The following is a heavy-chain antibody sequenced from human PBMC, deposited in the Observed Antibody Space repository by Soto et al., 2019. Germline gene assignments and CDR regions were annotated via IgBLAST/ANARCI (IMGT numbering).Heavy chain of an antibody. D-gene: IGHD3-9*01. CDR1: GFTFGNPW. CDR3: TTQIPTYYYILTGYYTAWFDY. V-gene: IGHV3-15*01. J-gene: IGHJ4*02. Sequence: PGGSLRLSCVASGFTFGNPWMSWVRQAPGEGLEWVGRITSKADGRTTDYAAPVKGRFTISRDDSKNTLYLQMNSLKAEDTAVYYCTTQIPTYYYILTGYYTAWFDYWGQGTLVTVSS. CDR2: ITSKADGRTT.